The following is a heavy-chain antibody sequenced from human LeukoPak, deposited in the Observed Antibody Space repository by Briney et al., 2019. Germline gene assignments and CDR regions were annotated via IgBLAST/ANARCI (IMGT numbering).Heavy chain of an antibody. J-gene: IGHJ4*02. D-gene: IGHD5-12*01. V-gene: IGHV4-59*12. CDR2: IYYSGST. CDR3: AREWLRPY. Sequence: PSETLSLTCTVSGGSISSYYWSWIRQPPGKGLEWIGSIYYSGSTYYNPSLKSRVTISVDTSKNQFSLKLSSVTAADTAVYYCAREWLRPYWGQGTLVTVSS. CDR1: GGSISSYY.